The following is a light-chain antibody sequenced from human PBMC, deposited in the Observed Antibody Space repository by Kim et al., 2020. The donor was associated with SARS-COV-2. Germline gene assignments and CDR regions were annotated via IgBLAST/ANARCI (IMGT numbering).Light chain of an antibody. J-gene: IGLJ3*02. Sequence: SYELTQPPSVSVSPGHTASITCSGDKLGDKYACWYQQKPGQSPVLVIYQDSKRPSGIPERFSGSNSGNTATLTISGTQAMDEADYYCQAWDSSSNWVFGG. V-gene: IGLV3-1*01. CDR2: QDS. CDR3: QAWDSSSNWV. CDR1: KLGDKY.